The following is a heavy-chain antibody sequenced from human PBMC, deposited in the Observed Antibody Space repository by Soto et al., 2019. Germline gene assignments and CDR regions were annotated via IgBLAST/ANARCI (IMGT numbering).Heavy chain of an antibody. CDR3: AKEGLIAYTYDYTY. Sequence: GGSLRLSCAASGFTFSSYAMSWVRQAPGKGVEWVSFISGSGGNTYSADSVRGRFAISRLNSKNTLFLQMNTLRDEDTAIYSCAKEGLIAYTYDYTYWGQGTLGTVS. CDR1: GFTFSSYA. J-gene: IGHJ4*02. CDR2: ISGSGGNT. V-gene: IGHV3-23*01. D-gene: IGHD5-18*01.